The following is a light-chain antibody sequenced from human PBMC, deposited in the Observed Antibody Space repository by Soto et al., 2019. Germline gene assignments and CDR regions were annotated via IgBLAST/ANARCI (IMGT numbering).Light chain of an antibody. Sequence: QSALTQPASVSGSPGQSITISCTGTSSDVGTYKYVSWYQQLPGKAPKLMIYEVSNRPSGVSNRFSGSKSGNTASLTISERQAEDEADYYCGAWDSSLQAGVFGGGTKLTVL. J-gene: IGLJ2*01. CDR3: GAWDSSLQAGV. V-gene: IGLV2-14*01. CDR2: EVS. CDR1: SSDVGTYKY.